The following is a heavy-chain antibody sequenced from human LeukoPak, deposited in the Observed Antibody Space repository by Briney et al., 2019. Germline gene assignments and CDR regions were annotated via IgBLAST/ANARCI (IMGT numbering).Heavy chain of an antibody. Sequence: PGGFLRLSCAASGFTVSSNYMSWVRQAPGKGLEWVSVIFSSGSTYYADSVKGRFTISRDNSKNTLYLQMNSLRAEDTAVYYCARHYGDYVQGDYWGQGTLVTVSS. CDR2: IFSSGST. CDR3: ARHYGDYVQGDY. CDR1: GFTVSSNY. D-gene: IGHD3-16*01. J-gene: IGHJ4*02. V-gene: IGHV3-66*04.